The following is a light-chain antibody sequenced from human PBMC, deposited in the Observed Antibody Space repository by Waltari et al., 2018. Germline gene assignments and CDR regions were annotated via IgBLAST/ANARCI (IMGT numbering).Light chain of an antibody. CDR3: QQHGTLPAT. V-gene: IGKV3-20*01. CDR1: QSVGSSS. J-gene: IGKJ1*01. Sequence: EIVLTQSPGTASLSPGERVTLSCRASQSVGSSSLAWYQQKPGQAPRLVSYRASRRATGITERFSGSGSGTEFSLTISRLEPEDFAVYYCQQHGTLPATFGQGTKVEIK. CDR2: RAS.